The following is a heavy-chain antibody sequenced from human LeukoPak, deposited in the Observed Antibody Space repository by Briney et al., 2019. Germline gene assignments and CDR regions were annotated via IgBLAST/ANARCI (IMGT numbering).Heavy chain of an antibody. V-gene: IGHV1-69*05. J-gene: IGHJ6*03. CDR2: IIPIFGTA. Sequence: SVKVSCKASGGTFSSYAISWVRQAPGQGLEWMGGIIPIFGTANYAQKFQGRVTITTDESTSTAYMELSSLRSEDTAVYYCARSAYYDFWSGTNYYYYYYMDVWGKGTTVTVSS. D-gene: IGHD3-3*01. CDR3: ARSAYYDFWSGTNYYYYYYMDV. CDR1: GGTFSSYA.